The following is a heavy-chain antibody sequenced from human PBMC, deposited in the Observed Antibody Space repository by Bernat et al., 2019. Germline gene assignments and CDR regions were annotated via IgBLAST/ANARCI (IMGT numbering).Heavy chain of an antibody. CDR1: GITFSSYT. Sequence: EVQLVESGGGLVKPGGSLRLSCAASGITFSSYTMNWVRQAPGKGLEWVSSISSSGSYIYYADSVEGRFTISRDNAKNSLFLQMNSMRAEDTAVYYCARVNFDWLLSDAFAIWGPGTMVTVSS. CDR3: ARVNFDWLLSDAFAI. J-gene: IGHJ3*02. D-gene: IGHD3-9*01. V-gene: IGHV3-21*06. CDR2: ISSSGSYI.